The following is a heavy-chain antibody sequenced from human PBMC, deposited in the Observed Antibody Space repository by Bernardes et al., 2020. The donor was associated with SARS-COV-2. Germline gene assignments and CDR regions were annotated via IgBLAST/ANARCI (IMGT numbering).Heavy chain of an antibody. Sequence: SVKVSCKASGGTFSSYAISWVRQAPGQGLEWMGRIIPIFGTANYAQKFQGRVTITADESTSTAYMELSSLRSEDTAVYYCARESITMVRGVIITINWFDPWGQGTLVTVSS. CDR2: IIPIFGTA. CDR3: ARESITMVRGVIITINWFDP. V-gene: IGHV1-69*13. CDR1: GGTFSSYA. J-gene: IGHJ5*02. D-gene: IGHD3-10*01.